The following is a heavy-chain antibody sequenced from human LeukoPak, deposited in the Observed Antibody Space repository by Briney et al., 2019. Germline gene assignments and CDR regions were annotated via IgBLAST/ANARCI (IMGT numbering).Heavy chain of an antibody. CDR3: AKDRGRGYYSGVGD. V-gene: IGHV3-30*18. Sequence: GGSLRLSCAASGFTFSSFGMHWVRQAPGKGLEWVAVITHDGTNTYYADSVKGRFTISRDNSRSTLYLQMNSLRAEDTSVYYYAKDRGRGYYSGVGDRGQGTLVTVSS. D-gene: IGHD3-3*01. CDR2: ITHDGTNT. CDR1: GFTFSSFG. J-gene: IGHJ4*02.